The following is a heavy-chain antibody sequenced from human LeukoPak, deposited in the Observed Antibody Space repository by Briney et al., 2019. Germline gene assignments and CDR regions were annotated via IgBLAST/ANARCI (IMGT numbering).Heavy chain of an antibody. V-gene: IGHV5-51*01. CDR3: ATSAGDSGSIYHH. D-gene: IGHD3-10*01. CDR1: GYSFINYW. Sequence: GESLKISCKGSGYSFINYWIVWVRQMPGKGPEWMGVIYPIDSDTRYSPSFQDQVSISVDTSINTVYLQWASLRASDTAMYYCATSAGDSGSIYHHWGQGTLVTVSS. CDR2: IYPIDSDT. J-gene: IGHJ5*02.